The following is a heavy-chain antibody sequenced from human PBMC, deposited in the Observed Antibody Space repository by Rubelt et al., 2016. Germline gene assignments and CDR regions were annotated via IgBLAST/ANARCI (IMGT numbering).Heavy chain of an antibody. CDR2: IIAYDGNT. J-gene: IGHJ3*02. Sequence: QVQLVQSGAEVKKPGASVKVSCKASGYTFTSYGISWVRQAPGQGLEWLGWIIAYDGNTNYAQKHQGRVTMTTDTSTNSAYMEMRGLGADDTAVYFCARDQLALYAFDIWGQGTMVTVSS. CDR1: GYTFTSYG. D-gene: IGHD1-1*01. V-gene: IGHV1-18*01. CDR3: ARDQLALYAFDI.